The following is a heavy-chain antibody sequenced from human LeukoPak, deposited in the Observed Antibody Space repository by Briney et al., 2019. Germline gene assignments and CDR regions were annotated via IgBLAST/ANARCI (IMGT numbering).Heavy chain of an antibody. CDR1: GFTLSNQA. D-gene: IGHD3-10*01. J-gene: IGHJ4*02. V-gene: IGHV3-23*01. CDR2: IGSGGTT. Sequence: GGSLRLSCAASGFTLSNQAMSWVRQAPGKGLEWVSTIGSGGTTFYPDSVKGRFTISRDNSKNTLYLQMNSLRAEGTALYYCVKRFTPSGSAPFDNRGQGTLVTVSS. CDR3: VKRFTPSGSAPFDN.